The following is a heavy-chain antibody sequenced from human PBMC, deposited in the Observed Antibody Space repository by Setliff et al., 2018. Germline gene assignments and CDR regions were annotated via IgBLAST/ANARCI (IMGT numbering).Heavy chain of an antibody. CDR1: GFTFSSYA. J-gene: IGHJ3*01. Sequence: PGGSLRLSCAASGFTFSSYAMSWVRQAPGKGLEWVSGLNDVGHNTYYADSVKGRFTISRDNSKNTLYLQMNSLRAEDAAVYYCARVANPGSNSCYRPLDVWGQGTMVTVSS. CDR3: ARVANPGSNSCYRPLDV. D-gene: IGHD3-16*02. CDR2: LNDVGHNT. V-gene: IGHV3-23*01.